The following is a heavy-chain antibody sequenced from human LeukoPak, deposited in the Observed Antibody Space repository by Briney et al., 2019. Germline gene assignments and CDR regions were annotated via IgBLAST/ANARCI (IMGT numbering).Heavy chain of an antibody. J-gene: IGHJ6*03. Sequence: SETLSLTCTVSGGSISPYYWSWIRQPPGKRLEWIGYIYYSGSTNYNPSLKSRVTMSVDTSKNQFSLKLSSVTAADTAVYYCARWVVAADYYYYMDVWGKGTTVTDPS. CDR2: IYYSGST. CDR1: GGSISPYY. CDR3: ARWVVAADYYYYMDV. V-gene: IGHV4-59*12. D-gene: IGHD2-15*01.